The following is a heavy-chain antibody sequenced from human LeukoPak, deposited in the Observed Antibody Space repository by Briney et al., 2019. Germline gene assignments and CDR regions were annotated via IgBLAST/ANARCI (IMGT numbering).Heavy chain of an antibody. J-gene: IGHJ1*01. V-gene: IGHV3-7*04. CDR2: IHPDGSAK. D-gene: IGHD2-15*01. CDR3: ARALESGSSDAVN. CDR1: EFTFSRYW. Sequence: GGSQRLSCATSEFTFSRYWMTWVRQAPGKGLEWVANIHPDGSAKYYVDSLRGRFTISRDNAKNSLYLQMNSLRAEDTAVYYCARALESGSSDAVNWGQGALGTVSS.